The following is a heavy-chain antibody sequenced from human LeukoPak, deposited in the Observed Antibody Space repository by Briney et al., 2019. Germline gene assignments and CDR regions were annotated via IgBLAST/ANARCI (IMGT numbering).Heavy chain of an antibody. J-gene: IGHJ4*02. V-gene: IGHV4-39*07. CDR2: IYYSGST. CDR1: GGSISSSSYY. CDR3: ATDRYYGSGSYYKFDY. D-gene: IGHD3-10*01. Sequence: PSETLSLTCTVSGGSISSSSYYWGWIRQPPGKGLEWIGSIYYSGSTYYNPSLKSRVTISVDTSKKQFSLNLRSVTAEDTAVYYCATDRYYGSGSYYKFDYWGQGTLVAVTS.